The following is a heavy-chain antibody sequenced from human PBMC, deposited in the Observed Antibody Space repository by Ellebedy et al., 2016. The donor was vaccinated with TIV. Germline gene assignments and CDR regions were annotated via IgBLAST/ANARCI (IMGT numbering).Heavy chain of an antibody. CDR1: GFTFSDHY. CDR2: TKNRANSYTI. Sequence: GESLKISCAASGFTFSDHYMDWVRLAPGKGLEWIGRTKNRANSYTIEYAASVKGIFTISRDDSKNSVYLQMNSLKTEDTTLYYCARWDSGACRDWGQGTLVTVSS. J-gene: IGHJ4*02. CDR3: ARWDSGACRD. D-gene: IGHD2-8*02. V-gene: IGHV3-72*01.